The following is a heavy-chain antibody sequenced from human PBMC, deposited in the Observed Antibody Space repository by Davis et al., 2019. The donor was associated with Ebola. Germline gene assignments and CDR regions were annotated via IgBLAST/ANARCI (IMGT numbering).Heavy chain of an antibody. V-gene: IGHV3-7*01. CDR2: IKQDGGEK. CDR1: GFTFSSYW. Sequence: GESLKISCAASGFTFSSYWMSWVRQAPGKGLEWVADIKQDGGEKYYVDSVKGRFTISRDSAKNSLYLQMNSLRAEDTAVYYCAKERGISYYNYDMDAWGKGSTVTVSS. J-gene: IGHJ6*03. CDR3: AKERGISYYNYDMDA. D-gene: IGHD5-24*01.